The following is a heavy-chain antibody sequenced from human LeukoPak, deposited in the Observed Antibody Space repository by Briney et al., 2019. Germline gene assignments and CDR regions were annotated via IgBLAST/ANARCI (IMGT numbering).Heavy chain of an antibody. CDR1: GFTFSSYW. J-gene: IGHJ4*02. CDR2: IKQDGSEK. Sequence: PGGSLRLTCAASGFTFSSYWMSWVRQAPGKGLEWVANIKQDGSEKYYVDSVKGRFTISRDNAKNSLYLQMNSLRAEDTAVYYCAREGRQQLPDYWGQGTLVTVSS. V-gene: IGHV3-7*01. D-gene: IGHD6-13*01. CDR3: AREGRQQLPDY.